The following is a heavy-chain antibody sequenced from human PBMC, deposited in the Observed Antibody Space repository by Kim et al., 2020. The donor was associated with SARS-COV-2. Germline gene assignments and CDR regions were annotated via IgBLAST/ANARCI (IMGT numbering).Heavy chain of an antibody. J-gene: IGHJ5*02. D-gene: IGHD3-10*01. CDR1: GGSFSGYY. CDR3: ARSDFYGSGKLNWFDP. Sequence: SETLSLTCAVYGGSFSGYYWSWIRQPPGKGLEWIGEINHSGSTNYNPSLKSRVTISVDTSKNQFSLKLSSVTAADTAVYHCARSDFYGSGKLNWFDPWGQGTLVTVSS. CDR2: INHSGST. V-gene: IGHV4-34*01.